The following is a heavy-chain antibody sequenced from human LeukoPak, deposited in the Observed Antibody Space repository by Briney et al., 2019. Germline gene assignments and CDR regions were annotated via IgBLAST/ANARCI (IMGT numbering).Heavy chain of an antibody. D-gene: IGHD3-22*01. CDR1: GFTFSSYA. J-gene: IGHJ3*02. V-gene: IGHV3-23*01. Sequence: GGSLRLSCAASGFTFSSYAMSWVRQAPGKGLEWVSAISGSGGSTYYADSVKGRFTISRDNSKNTLYLQMNSLRAEDTAVYYCAKVRDSSGYYSRDAFDIWGRGTMVTVSS. CDR2: ISGSGGST. CDR3: AKVRDSSGYYSRDAFDI.